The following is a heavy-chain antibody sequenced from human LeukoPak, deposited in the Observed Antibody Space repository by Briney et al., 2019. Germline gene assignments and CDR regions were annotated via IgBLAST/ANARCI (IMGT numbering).Heavy chain of an antibody. V-gene: IGHV3-48*01. CDR1: GFTFSSYS. D-gene: IGHD1-26*01. CDR3: ARTPGSYLMFDY. CDR2: ISSSSSTI. J-gene: IGHJ4*02. Sequence: GGSLRLSCAASGFTFSSYSMNWVRQAPGKGLEWVSYISSSSSTIYYAGSVQGRFTISRDNAKGSLSLQMNSLRAEDTAIYYCARTPGSYLMFDYWGQGALVTVSS.